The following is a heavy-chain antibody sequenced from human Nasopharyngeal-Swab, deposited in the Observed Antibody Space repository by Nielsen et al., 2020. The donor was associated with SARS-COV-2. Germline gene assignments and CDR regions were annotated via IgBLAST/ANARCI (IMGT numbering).Heavy chain of an antibody. D-gene: IGHD6-13*01. CDR2: IIPSFGTA. CDR3: ARDPGVSWPSNKYYYYYMDV. V-gene: IGHV1-69*13. CDR1: GDTFSSYA. Sequence: SVKVSCKASGDTFSSYAISWVRQAPGQGLEWMGGIIPSFGTANYAQKFQGRVTITADESTSTAYMELSSLRSEDSAVYYCARDPGVSWPSNKYYYYYMDVWGKGTTVTVSS. J-gene: IGHJ6*03.